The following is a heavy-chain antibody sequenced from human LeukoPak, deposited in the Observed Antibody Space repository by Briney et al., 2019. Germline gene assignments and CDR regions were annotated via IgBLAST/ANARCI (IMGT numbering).Heavy chain of an antibody. J-gene: IGHJ6*03. Sequence: SETLSLTCAVYGGSFSGYYWSWIRQPPGKGLEWIGEINHSGSTNYNPSLKSRVTISVDKSKNQFSLKLSSVTAADTAVYYCARSMNYYDSSGYYYYYYYMDVWGKGTTVTVSS. CDR2: INHSGST. CDR1: GGSFSGYY. CDR3: ARSMNYYDSSGYYYYYYYMDV. D-gene: IGHD3-22*01. V-gene: IGHV4-34*01.